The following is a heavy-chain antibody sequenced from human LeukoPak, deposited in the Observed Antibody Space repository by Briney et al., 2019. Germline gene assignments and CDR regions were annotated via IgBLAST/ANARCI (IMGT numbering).Heavy chain of an antibody. CDR3: ARVVVVPAAMSYNWFDP. D-gene: IGHD2-2*01. CDR2: IYHSGST. V-gene: IGHV4-38-2*01. J-gene: IGHJ5*02. CDR1: GYSISSGYY. Sequence: PLEILSLTCAVSGYSISSGYYWGWIRQPPGKGLEWIGSIYHSGSTYYNPSLKSRVTISVDTSKNQFSLKLSSVTAADTAVYYCARVVVVPAAMSYNWFDPWGQGTLVTVSS.